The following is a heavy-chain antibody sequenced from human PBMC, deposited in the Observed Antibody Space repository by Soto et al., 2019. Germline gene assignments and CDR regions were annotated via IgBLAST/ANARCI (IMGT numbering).Heavy chain of an antibody. V-gene: IGHV3-23*01. Sequence: EVQLLESGGGLVQPGGSLRLSCGASEFTFSVYAMTWVRQAPGKGLEWVSAISGNGGSTYYADSVKGRFTISRDNSKSTLHLQMNSLRVEDTAVYYCAKDRTFGPPLVRFDSWGQGTLVTVSS. CDR3: AKDRTFGPPLVRFDS. D-gene: IGHD6-6*01. CDR2: ISGNGGST. CDR1: EFTFSVYA. J-gene: IGHJ4*02.